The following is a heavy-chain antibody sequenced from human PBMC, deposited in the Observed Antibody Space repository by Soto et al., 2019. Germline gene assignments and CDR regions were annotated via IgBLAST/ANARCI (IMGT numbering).Heavy chain of an antibody. CDR3: ARGYGSGSYQSYYFDY. CDR2: MNPNSGNT. D-gene: IGHD3-10*01. V-gene: IGHV1-8*01. CDR1: GYTCTSYD. J-gene: IGHJ4*02. Sequence: ASVRVSWKGAGYTCTSYDIKWVRQATGQGLEWMGWMNPNSGNTGYAQKFQGRVTMTRNTSISTAYMELSSLRSEDTAVYYCARGYGSGSYQSYYFDYWGQGTLVTVSS.